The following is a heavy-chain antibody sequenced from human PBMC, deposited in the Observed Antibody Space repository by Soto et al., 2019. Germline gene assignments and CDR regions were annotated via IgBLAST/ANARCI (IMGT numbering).Heavy chain of an antibody. Sequence: SVKVSCKASGGTFSSYAISWVRQAPGQGLEWMGGIIPIFGTANYAQKFQGRVTITADESTSTAYVELSSLRSEDTAVYYCARDDYDSSGRNFDYWGQGTLVTVSS. V-gene: IGHV1-69*13. CDR2: IIPIFGTA. J-gene: IGHJ4*02. CDR3: ARDDYDSSGRNFDY. D-gene: IGHD3-22*01. CDR1: GGTFSSYA.